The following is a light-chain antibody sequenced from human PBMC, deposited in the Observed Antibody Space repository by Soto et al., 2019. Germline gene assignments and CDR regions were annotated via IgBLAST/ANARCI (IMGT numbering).Light chain of an antibody. CDR3: AAWDNNLSAVV. CDR1: NSNIGNNY. V-gene: IGLV1-51*01. J-gene: IGLJ2*01. Sequence: QSVLTQPPSVSAAPGLKVTISCSGSNSNIGNNYVSWYQQLPGAAPKLLIYDTYKRPSGIPDRFSGSKSGASATLDIAGIQTGDEADYYCAAWDNNLSAVVFGGGTKVTVL. CDR2: DTY.